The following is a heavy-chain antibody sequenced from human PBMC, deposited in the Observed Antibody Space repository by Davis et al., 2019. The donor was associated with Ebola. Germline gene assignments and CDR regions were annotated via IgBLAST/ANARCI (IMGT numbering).Heavy chain of an antibody. V-gene: IGHV3-72*01. D-gene: IGHD2-2*01. CDR1: GFTFSGHT. CDR2: TRYKAASHST. Sequence: GESLKISCAASGFTFSGHTMDWFRQPPGAGLEWVARTRYKAASHSTEYAPSVKGRFTISRDDSQNSLYLQMNSLRTEDTAIYFCARDSRNYFFDYWGQGTLVTVSS. J-gene: IGHJ4*02. CDR3: ARDSRNYFFDY.